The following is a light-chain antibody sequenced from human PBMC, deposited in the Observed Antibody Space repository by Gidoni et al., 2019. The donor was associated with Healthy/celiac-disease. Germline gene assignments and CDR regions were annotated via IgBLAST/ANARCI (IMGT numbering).Light chain of an antibody. CDR3: QXXXNLXXT. CDR1: QDISHY. CDR2: DAS. V-gene: IGKV1-33*01. J-gene: IGKJ4*01. Sequence: IQLTQSPSSLSASVGDRVTIPCQASQDISHYLNWDQQKPGKAPKLLIYDASTLETGVPSRFXGSGXXTDXTXTIXXXQPXXIAXXXCQXXXNLXXTFXXXTKVEIK.